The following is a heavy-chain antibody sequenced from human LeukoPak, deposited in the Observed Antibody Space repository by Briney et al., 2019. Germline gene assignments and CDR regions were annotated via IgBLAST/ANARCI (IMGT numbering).Heavy chain of an antibody. V-gene: IGHV3-7*01. CDR2: IKHDGSEK. J-gene: IGHJ3*02. D-gene: IGHD3-22*01. Sequence: GGSLRLSCAASGFTFSSYWMSWVRQAPGKGLEWVANIKHDGSEKYYVDSVKGRFTISRDNAKNSLYLQMNSLRAEDTAVYYCASSPILTYYYDSSGYYYGPGAFDIWGQGTMVTVSS. CDR3: ASSPILTYYYDSSGYYYGPGAFDI. CDR1: GFTFSSYW.